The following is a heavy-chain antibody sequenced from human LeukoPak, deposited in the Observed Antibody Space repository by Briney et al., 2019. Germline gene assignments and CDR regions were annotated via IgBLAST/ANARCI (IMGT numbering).Heavy chain of an antibody. D-gene: IGHD1-1*01. V-gene: IGHV3-72*01. CDR1: GFTFSDYY. J-gene: IGHJ4*02. Sequence: PGGTLRLFCAASGFTFSDYYMDWFRHAPAKGLEWVGRIRNKANSYTTEYAASEKGIFTISRDDSRNSLYLQMNSLKIEDTGVYYCARVNRVQTDYWGQGTLVTVSS. CDR3: ARVNRVQTDY. CDR2: IRNKANSYTT.